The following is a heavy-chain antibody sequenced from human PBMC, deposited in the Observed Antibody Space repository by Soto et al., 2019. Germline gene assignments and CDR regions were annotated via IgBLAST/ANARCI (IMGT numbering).Heavy chain of an antibody. J-gene: IGHJ4*02. CDR2: IQQDASAK. D-gene: IGHD3-3*01. V-gene: IGHV3-7*01. CDR1: ALTIPSYW. Sequence: GRSRRLAWAPSALTIPSYWIRWVRQAPGKGLGSVANIQQDASAKSYADSVKARFNPQRDNAKNSLPLQMNSLRAEATAVYYRARGYTVFGEVTRYPFAYWGQGMQVTV. CDR3: ARGYTVFGEVTRYPFAY.